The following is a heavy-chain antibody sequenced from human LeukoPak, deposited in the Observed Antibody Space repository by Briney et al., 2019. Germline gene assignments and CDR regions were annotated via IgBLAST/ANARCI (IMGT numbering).Heavy chain of an antibody. D-gene: IGHD4-23*01. J-gene: IGHJ3*02. CDR1: GYTFTGYH. Sequence: ASVKVSCKASGYTFTGYHIHWVRQAPGQGLEWMGWINPNNGGTNYAQKFQGRVTMTRDTSISTAYMELSRLRSDDTAVYYCRGILRWPSVFDIWGQGTMVTVSS. CDR3: RGILRWPSVFDI. CDR2: INPNNGGT. V-gene: IGHV1-2*02.